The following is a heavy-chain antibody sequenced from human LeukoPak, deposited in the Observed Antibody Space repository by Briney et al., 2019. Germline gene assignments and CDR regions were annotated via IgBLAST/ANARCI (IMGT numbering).Heavy chain of an antibody. CDR1: GFTFSSYS. J-gene: IGHJ4*02. CDR2: ISSSSSYI. V-gene: IGHV3-21*01. D-gene: IGHD6-13*01. CDR3: ARRIAYRSPFDY. Sequence: GGSLRLPCAASGFTFSSYSMNWVRQAPGKGLEWVSSISSSSSYIYYADSVKGRFTISRDNAKNSLYLQMNSLRAEDTAVYYCARRIAYRSPFDYWGQGTLVTVSS.